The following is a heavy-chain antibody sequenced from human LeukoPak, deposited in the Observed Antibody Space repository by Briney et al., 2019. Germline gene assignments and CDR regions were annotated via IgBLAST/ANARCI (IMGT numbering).Heavy chain of an antibody. V-gene: IGHV3-7*05. J-gene: IGHJ4*02. D-gene: IGHD3-22*01. CDR3: ARDLDYYDSSGYNSGLFDY. CDR1: GFTFSDYY. CDR2: IKEDGSNK. Sequence: GGSLRLSCAAFGFTFSDYYMSWVRQAPGKGLEWMGYIKEDGSNKYYADSVKGRFTISRDNTKNSLYLQMNSLRAEDTAVYYCARDLDYYDSSGYNSGLFDYWGQGTLVTVSS.